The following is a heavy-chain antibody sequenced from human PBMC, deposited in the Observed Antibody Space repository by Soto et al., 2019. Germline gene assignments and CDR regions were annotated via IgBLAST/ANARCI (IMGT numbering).Heavy chain of an antibody. CDR2: ISAHNGNT. J-gene: IGHJ4*02. CDR1: GYGFTTYG. V-gene: IGHV1-18*01. Sequence: QFHLVQSGAEVKKPGASVKVSCKGSGYGFTTYGITWVRQAPGQGLEWMAWISAHNGNTNYAQKLQSRVTVTRDTSTSTAYMELRSLRSDDTAVYYCARGRYGDSWGQGALVTVSS. D-gene: IGHD1-1*01. CDR3: ARGRYGDS.